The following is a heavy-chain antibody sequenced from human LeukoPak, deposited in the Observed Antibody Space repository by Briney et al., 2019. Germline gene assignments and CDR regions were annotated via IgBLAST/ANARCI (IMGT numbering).Heavy chain of an antibody. D-gene: IGHD1-26*01. CDR1: GFTFRNYA. CDR3: SRDSGSYRKYYFDY. V-gene: IGHV3-23*01. CDR2: ISVGGDRT. Sequence: GGSLRLSCAASGFTFRNYAMSWVRQAPGKGLEWVSTISVGGDRTLYADSVKGRFTISRDTSKKTLFLQMNSLRGEDTAVYYCSRDSGSYRKYYFDYWGQGTLVTVSS. J-gene: IGHJ4*02.